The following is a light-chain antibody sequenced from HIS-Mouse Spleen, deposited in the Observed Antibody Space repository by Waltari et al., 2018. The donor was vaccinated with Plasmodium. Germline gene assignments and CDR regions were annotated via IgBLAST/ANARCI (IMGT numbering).Light chain of an antibody. CDR1: QSVSSSY. V-gene: IGKV3-20*01. CDR2: GAS. CDR3: QQYGSAPLT. J-gene: IGKJ4*01. Sequence: EIVLTQSPGTLSLSPGERATLSCRASQSVSSSYLAWYQKKPGQAPRLLSYGASSRATGIPDRFSGSGSGTDFTLTISRLEREDFAVYYCQQYGSAPLTFGGGTKVEIK.